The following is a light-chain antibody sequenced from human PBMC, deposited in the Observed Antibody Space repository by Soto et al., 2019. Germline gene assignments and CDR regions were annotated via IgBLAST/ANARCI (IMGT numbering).Light chain of an antibody. Sequence: ENRLTQSPGTLSLSPGERATLSCRASQSIGTNYVAWFQQKPGQAPTLLIYAASRRAPGIPDRFSGSGSGTEFTLTISRLEPEYFAVYFCQQYSSTPLTFGQGTKVEFK. V-gene: IGKV3-20*01. CDR2: AAS. CDR1: QSIGTNY. CDR3: QQYSSTPLT. J-gene: IGKJ1*01.